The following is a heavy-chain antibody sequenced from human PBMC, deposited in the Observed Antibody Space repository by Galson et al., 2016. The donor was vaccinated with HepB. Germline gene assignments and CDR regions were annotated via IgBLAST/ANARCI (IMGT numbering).Heavy chain of an antibody. CDR3: ARDRGFYSSTWD. CDR2: ITGTGGGT. J-gene: IGHJ4*02. Sequence: SLRLSCAGSGFSFSTFAMSWVRQAPGKGLEWISGITGTGGGTYYADSVKGRFTISRDTSKNTLFLQLSSLRVEDTAVYYCARDRGFYSSTWDWGQGTLVTVSS. V-gene: IGHV3-23*01. D-gene: IGHD2-2*01. CDR1: GFSFSTFA.